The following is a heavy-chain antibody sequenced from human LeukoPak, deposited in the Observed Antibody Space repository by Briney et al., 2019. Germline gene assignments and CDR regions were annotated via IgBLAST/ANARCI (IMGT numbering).Heavy chain of an antibody. CDR1: GGSFSGYY. V-gene: IGHV3-11*04. CDR3: AELGITMIGGV. Sequence: LSLTCAVYGGSFSGYYWSWIRQPPGKGLEWASYISSSGSTIYYADSVKGRFTISRDNAKNSLYLQMNSLRAEDTAVYDCAELGITMIGGVWGKGTTVTISS. D-gene: IGHD3-10*02. J-gene: IGHJ6*04. CDR2: ISSSGSTI.